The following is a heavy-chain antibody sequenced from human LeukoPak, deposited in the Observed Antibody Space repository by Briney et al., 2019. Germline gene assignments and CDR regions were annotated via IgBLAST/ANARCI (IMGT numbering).Heavy chain of an antibody. CDR3: ARVQYYYDSSGPPDY. V-gene: IGHV3-48*02. CDR2: ISSSSSTI. Sequence: GGSLTLSCAASGFTFSSYSMNWVRQAPGKGLAWVSYISSSSSTIYYADSVKGRFTISRDNAKNSLYLQMNSLRDEDTAVYYCARVQYYYDSSGPPDYWGQGTLVTVSS. CDR1: GFTFSSYS. D-gene: IGHD3-22*01. J-gene: IGHJ4*02.